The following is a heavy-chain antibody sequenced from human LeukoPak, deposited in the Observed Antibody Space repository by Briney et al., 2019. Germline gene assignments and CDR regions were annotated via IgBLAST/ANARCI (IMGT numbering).Heavy chain of an antibody. D-gene: IGHD2-15*01. CDR3: ARDREMVAATSYYYYYYGMDV. CDR1: GFTFSSYS. Sequence: LGGSLRLSCAASGFTFSSYSMNWVRQAPGKGLEWVSSIGSSSSYIYYADSVKGRFTISRDNAKNSLYLQMNSLRAEDTAVYYCARDREMVAATSYYYYYYGMDVWGKGTTVTVSS. CDR2: IGSSSSYI. J-gene: IGHJ6*04. V-gene: IGHV3-21*01.